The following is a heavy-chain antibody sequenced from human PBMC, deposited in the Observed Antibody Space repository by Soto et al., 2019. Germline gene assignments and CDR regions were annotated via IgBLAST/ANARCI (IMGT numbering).Heavy chain of an antibody. CDR2: ISYDGSNK. CDR1: GFTFSSYA. Sequence: QVQLVESGGGVVQPGRSLRLSCAASGFTFSSYAMHWVRQAPGKGLEWVAVISYDGSNKYYADSVKGRFTISRDNSKNTLYLQMNSLRAEDTAVYYCARNLPDYGDPHFDYWGQGTLVTVSS. CDR3: ARNLPDYGDPHFDY. J-gene: IGHJ4*02. V-gene: IGHV3-30-3*01. D-gene: IGHD4-17*01.